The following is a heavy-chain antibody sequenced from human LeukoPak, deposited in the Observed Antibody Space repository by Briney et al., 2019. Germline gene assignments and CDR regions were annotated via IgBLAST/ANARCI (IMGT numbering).Heavy chain of an antibody. CDR2: ISAYNGNT. D-gene: IGHD3-10*01. J-gene: IGHJ6*02. V-gene: IGHV1-18*01. Sequence: ASVKVSCKASGYTFTSYGISWVRQAPGQGLEWMGWISAYNGNTNYAQKLQGRVTTTTDTSTSTAYMELRSLRSDDTAVYYCARDVPLLWFGELFNTLTDYYYYYGMDVWGQGTTVTVSS. CDR1: GYTFTSYG. CDR3: ARDVPLLWFGELFNTLTDYYYYYGMDV.